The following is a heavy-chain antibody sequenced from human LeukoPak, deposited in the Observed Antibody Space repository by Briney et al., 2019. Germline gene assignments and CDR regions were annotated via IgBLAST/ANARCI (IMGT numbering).Heavy chain of an antibody. CDR3: AKVADTSGYYYSDY. D-gene: IGHD3-22*01. Sequence: GGSLRPSCAASGFTFSSSAMSWVRQAPGKGLGWVSAISGTGGSTFYADSVKGRFTISRDNSKNTLYLQMNSLRAEDTAVYYCAKVADTSGYYYSDYWGQGTLVTVSS. V-gene: IGHV3-23*01. J-gene: IGHJ4*02. CDR1: GFTFSSSA. CDR2: ISGTGGST.